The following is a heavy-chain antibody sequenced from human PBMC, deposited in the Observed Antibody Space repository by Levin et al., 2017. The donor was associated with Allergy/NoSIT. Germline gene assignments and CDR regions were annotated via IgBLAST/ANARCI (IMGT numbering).Heavy chain of an antibody. CDR3: AARVFDY. CDR1: GLNFNNYG. CDR2: ISGGGNDG. J-gene: IGHJ4*02. Sequence: GESLKISCAVSGLNFNNYGMNWVRQAPGKGLEWVALISGGGNDGFYTDSVRGRFTISRDNSKNTLYLQMNSLRPDDTAVYYCAARVFDYWGQGTLVAVSS. V-gene: IGHV3-30*03.